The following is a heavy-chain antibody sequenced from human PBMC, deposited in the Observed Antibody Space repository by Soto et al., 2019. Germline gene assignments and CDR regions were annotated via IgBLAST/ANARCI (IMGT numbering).Heavy chain of an antibody. V-gene: IGHV3-66*01. D-gene: IGHD2-15*01. CDR2: IQSGGST. CDR3: TRDDVHYNGVSCYGVTMDV. Sequence: EVQLVESGGDLVQPGGSLRLSCAASGFTVNSKYMSWVRQAPGKGLEWVSLIQSGGSTYYAGSVEGRYTISRDFSENTLFLQMNSLRVADTAVYYCTRDDVHYNGVSCYGVTMDVWGKGTTVTVSA. CDR1: GFTVNSKY. J-gene: IGHJ6*04.